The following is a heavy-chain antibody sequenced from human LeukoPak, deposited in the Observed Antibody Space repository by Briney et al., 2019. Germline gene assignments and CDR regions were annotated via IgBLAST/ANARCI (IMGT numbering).Heavy chain of an antibody. V-gene: IGHV3-33*01. J-gene: IGHJ5*02. CDR3: ARGPGQQPGNWFDP. CDR2: IWYDGSNK. CDR1: GFTFSSYG. Sequence: GGSLRLSCAASGFTFSSYGMHWVRQAPGKGLEWVAVIWYDGSNKYYADSVKGRFTISRDNSKNTLYLQMNSLRAEDMAVYYCARGPGQQPGNWFDPWGQGTLVTVSS. D-gene: IGHD6-13*01.